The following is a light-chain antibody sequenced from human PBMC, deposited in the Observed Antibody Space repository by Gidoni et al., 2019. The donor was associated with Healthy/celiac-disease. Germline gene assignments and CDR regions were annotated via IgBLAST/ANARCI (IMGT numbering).Light chain of an antibody. CDR2: GAA. CDR3: QQYNNWHPWT. CDR1: QSVSSN. Sequence: DIVMPHSPSTLSVSPGERATLSCRASQSVSSNLAWYQQKPGQAPRLLIYGAATRATGIPARFRGSGSGTEFTLTISSLQSEDFAVNYCQQYNNWHPWTFGQGTKVEIK. J-gene: IGKJ1*01. V-gene: IGKV3-15*01.